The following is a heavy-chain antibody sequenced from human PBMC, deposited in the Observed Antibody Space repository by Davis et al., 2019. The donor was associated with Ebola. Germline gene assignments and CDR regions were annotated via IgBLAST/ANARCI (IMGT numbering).Heavy chain of an antibody. V-gene: IGHV3-53*01. CDR2: IYSGGGT. D-gene: IGHD3-3*01. Sequence: GESLKLSCAASGFTVSSNYMSWVRQAPGKGLEWVSVIYSGGGTYYADSVKGRFTISRDNSKNTVYLQMNSLGVEDTAVYFCTRAVWSGYSRGAFDIWGQGTMVTVSS. CDR1: GFTVSSNY. J-gene: IGHJ3*02. CDR3: TRAVWSGYSRGAFDI.